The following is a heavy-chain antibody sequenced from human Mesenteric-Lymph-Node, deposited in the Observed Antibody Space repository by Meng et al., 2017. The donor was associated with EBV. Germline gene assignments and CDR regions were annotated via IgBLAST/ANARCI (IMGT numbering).Heavy chain of an antibody. CDR2: IFHSGST. J-gene: IGHJ4*02. D-gene: IGHD2-15*01. CDR1: GGSISSSNL. Sequence: QVVLRESGPGLVKPSGTLSLTCAVSGGSISSSNLWSWVRQPPGKGLEWIGEIFHSGSTNYNPSLRSRVTISVDKSKNQFSLKLSSVTAADTAVYYCAKITNSGGFNYFDYWGQGTLVTVSS. CDR3: AKITNSGGFNYFDY. V-gene: IGHV4-4*02.